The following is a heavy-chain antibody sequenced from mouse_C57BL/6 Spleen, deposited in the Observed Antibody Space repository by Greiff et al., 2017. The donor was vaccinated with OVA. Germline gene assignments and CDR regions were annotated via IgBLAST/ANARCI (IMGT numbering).Heavy chain of an antibody. Sequence: VQLQQSGPELVKPGASVKMSCKASGYTFTDYYMHWVKQSPGKSLEWIGYINPNNGGTSYNQKFKGKATLTVNKSSSTAYMELRSLTSEDSAADYWARNGYGTPAWFAYWGQGTLVTVSA. CDR1: GYTFTDYY. V-gene: IGHV1-22*01. CDR2: INPNNGGT. D-gene: IGHD1-1*01. CDR3: ARNGYGTPAWFAY. J-gene: IGHJ3*01.